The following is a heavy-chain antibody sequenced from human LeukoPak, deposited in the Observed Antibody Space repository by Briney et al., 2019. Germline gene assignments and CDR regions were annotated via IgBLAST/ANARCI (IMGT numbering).Heavy chain of an antibody. V-gene: IGHV3-23*01. CDR3: ARGVNYYVLEY. CDR2: LSPSGGIT. Sequence: GGSLRLSCAASGFTFSTYAMSWVRQAPGKGLEWVSALSPSGGITYYEDSVKGRFTISRDNSKNTLYLQMNSLRAEDTAVYYCARGVNYYVLEYWGQGTLVTISS. CDR1: GFTFSTYA. J-gene: IGHJ4*02. D-gene: IGHD3-10*02.